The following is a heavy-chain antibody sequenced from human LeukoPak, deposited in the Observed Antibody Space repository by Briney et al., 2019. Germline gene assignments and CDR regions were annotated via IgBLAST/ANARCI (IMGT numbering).Heavy chain of an antibody. CDR3: AHRDILTGIGWFDP. D-gene: IGHD3-9*01. CDR1: GFSLSTSGVG. V-gene: IGHV2-5*01. Sequence: SGPTLVNPTQTLTLTCTFSGFSLSTSGVGVGWIRQPRGKALEWLALIYWNDDKRYSPSLKSRLTITKDTSKNQVVLTMTNMDPVDTATYYCAHRDILTGIGWFDPWGQGTLVTVSS. CDR2: IYWNDDK. J-gene: IGHJ5*02.